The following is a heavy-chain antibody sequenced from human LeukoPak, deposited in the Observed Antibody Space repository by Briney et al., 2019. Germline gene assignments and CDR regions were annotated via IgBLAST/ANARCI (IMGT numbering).Heavy chain of an antibody. V-gene: IGHV3-30*02. CDR2: IRYDGSKK. Sequence: GVSLRLSCATSGYTFRSYRMHWVRQAPAKGLEWVPLIRYDGSKKYYAESVKGRFTISRDNSKNTLFLEMNSLTTEDTALYYCAKNSLGGSNSDGSDFWGQGTMVIVSS. CDR3: AKNSLGGSNSDGSDF. D-gene: IGHD6-19*01. CDR1: GYTFRSYR. J-gene: IGHJ4*02.